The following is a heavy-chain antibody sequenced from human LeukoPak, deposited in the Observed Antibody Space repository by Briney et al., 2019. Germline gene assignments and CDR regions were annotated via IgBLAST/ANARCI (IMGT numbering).Heavy chain of an antibody. Sequence: SETLSLTCTVSGGSISSYYWSWIRQPPGKGLEWIGYIYYSGSTNYNPSLKSRVTISVDTSKNQFSLKLSSVTAADTAVYYCARGVVPYVGYWGQGTLVTVSS. CDR1: GGSISSYY. CDR2: IYYSGST. J-gene: IGHJ4*02. D-gene: IGHD1-26*01. V-gene: IGHV4-59*01. CDR3: ARGVVPYVGY.